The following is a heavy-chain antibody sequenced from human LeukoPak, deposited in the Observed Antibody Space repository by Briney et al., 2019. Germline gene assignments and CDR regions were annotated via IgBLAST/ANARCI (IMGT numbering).Heavy chain of an antibody. D-gene: IGHD5-18*01. Sequence: GESLKISCKVSGYSFTSYWIGWVRQMPGKGLEWMGIIYPGDSESRYSSSFQGQVTISADKSISTAYLQWSSLKASDTAMYYCAKVTAHGFSDYWGQGTLVTVSS. CDR3: AKVTAHGFSDY. V-gene: IGHV5-51*01. J-gene: IGHJ4*02. CDR1: GYSFTSYW. CDR2: IYPGDSES.